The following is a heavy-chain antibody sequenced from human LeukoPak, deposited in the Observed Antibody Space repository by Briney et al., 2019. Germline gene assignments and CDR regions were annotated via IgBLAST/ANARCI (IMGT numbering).Heavy chain of an antibody. Sequence: SETLSLTCAVYGGSFSDYSWSWIRQPPGKGLERIGEINHGGSTNYNPSLKSRVTISVDTSKNQFSLKLTSVTAADTAVYYCARGLLWEPKNDYWGQGTLVTVSS. D-gene: IGHD1-26*01. CDR3: ARGLLWEPKNDY. V-gene: IGHV4-34*01. CDR1: GGSFSDYS. CDR2: INHGGST. J-gene: IGHJ4*02.